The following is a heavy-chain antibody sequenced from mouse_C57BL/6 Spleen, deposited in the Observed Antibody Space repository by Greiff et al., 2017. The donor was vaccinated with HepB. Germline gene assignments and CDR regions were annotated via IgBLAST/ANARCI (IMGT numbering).Heavy chain of an antibody. D-gene: IGHD1-1*01. CDR1: GYTFTSYW. CDR3: ARPLYYGSSHGAMDY. Sequence: QVQLQPGAELVKPGASVKLSCKASGYTFTSYWMQWVKQRPGQGLEWIGEIDPSDSYTNYNQKFKGKATLTVDTSSSTAYMQLSSLTSEDSAVYYCARPLYYGSSHGAMDYWGQGTSVTVSS. CDR2: IDPSDSYT. J-gene: IGHJ4*01. V-gene: IGHV1-50*01.